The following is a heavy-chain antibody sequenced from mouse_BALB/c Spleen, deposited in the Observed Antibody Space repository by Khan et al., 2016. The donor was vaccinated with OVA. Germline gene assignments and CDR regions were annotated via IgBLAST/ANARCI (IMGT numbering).Heavy chain of an antibody. Sequence: VQLQQSGAELVKPGASVKLSCTASGFNIKDSYMHWVKQRPEQGLEWIGRIDPANGNTKYDPKFQGKATITADTSSNTAYLQLSSLTSEDTAVYYCVDGNFAYWGQGTLVTVSA. D-gene: IGHD2-1*01. J-gene: IGHJ3*01. V-gene: IGHV14-3*02. CDR1: GFNIKDSY. CDR3: VDGNFAY. CDR2: IDPANGNT.